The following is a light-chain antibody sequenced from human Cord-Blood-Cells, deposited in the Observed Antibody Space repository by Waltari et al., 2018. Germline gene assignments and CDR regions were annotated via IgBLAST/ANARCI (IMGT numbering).Light chain of an antibody. CDR2: RNN. CDR1: SSNIGSNY. V-gene: IGLV1-47*01. Sequence: QSVLTHPPSASGTPGQRVTISCSGSSSNIGSNYVYWYQQLPGTAPKLLIYRNNQRPSGGPDRFSGSKSGTSASLAISGLRSEDEADYYCAAWDDSLSGYVFGTGTKVTVL. CDR3: AAWDDSLSGYV. J-gene: IGLJ1*01.